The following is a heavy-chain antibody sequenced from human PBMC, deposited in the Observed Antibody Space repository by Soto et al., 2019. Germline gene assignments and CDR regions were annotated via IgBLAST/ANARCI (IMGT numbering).Heavy chain of an antibody. V-gene: IGHV1-18*01. D-gene: IGHD3-3*01. CDR3: ARSPEITIFGVVAPDTHWFDP. CDR2: ISAYNGNT. CDR1: GYTFTSYG. J-gene: IGHJ5*02. Sequence: ASVKVSCKASGYTFTSYGISWVRQAPGQGLEWMGWISAYNGNTNYAQKLQGRVTMTTDTSTSTAYMELRSLRSDDTAVYYCARSPEITIFGVVAPDTHWFDPWGQGTLVTVSS.